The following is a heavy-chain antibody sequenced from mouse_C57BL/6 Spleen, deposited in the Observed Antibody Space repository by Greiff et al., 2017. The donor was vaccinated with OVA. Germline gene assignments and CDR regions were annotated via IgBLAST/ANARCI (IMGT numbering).Heavy chain of an antibody. D-gene: IGHD6-1*01. CDR3: ARRGPHGNYFDY. Sequence: QVQLQQPGAELVKPGASVKLSCKASGYTFTSYWMHWVKQRPGQGLEWIGMIHPNSGSTNYNEKFKSKATLTVDKSSSTAYMQLSSLTSEDSAVYYCARRGPHGNYFDYWGQGTTLTVSS. CDR2: IHPNSGST. CDR1: GYTFTSYW. J-gene: IGHJ2*01. V-gene: IGHV1-64*01.